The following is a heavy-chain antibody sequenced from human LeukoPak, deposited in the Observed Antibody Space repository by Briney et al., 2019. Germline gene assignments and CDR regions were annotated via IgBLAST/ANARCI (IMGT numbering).Heavy chain of an antibody. Sequence: GSSVKVSCKASGGTFSSYAISWVRQAPGQGLEWTGRIIPIFGTANYAQKFQGRVTITTDESTSTAYMELSSLRSEDTAVYYCARALVVVPAATLYMDVWGKGTTVTVSS. D-gene: IGHD2-2*01. V-gene: IGHV1-69*05. CDR2: IIPIFGTA. CDR1: GGTFSSYA. CDR3: ARALVVVPAATLYMDV. J-gene: IGHJ6*03.